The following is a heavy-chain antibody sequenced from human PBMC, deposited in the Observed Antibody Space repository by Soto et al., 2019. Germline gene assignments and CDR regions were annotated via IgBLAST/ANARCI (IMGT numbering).Heavy chain of an antibody. J-gene: IGHJ6*01. V-gene: IGHV3-43*01. CDR3: AIDITGTSALYGMEV. D-gene: IGHD1-20*01. CDR2: ISWDGGST. CDR1: GFTFDDYT. Sequence: GGSLTLSCSASGFTFDDYTMHWVRQAPGKGLEWVSLISWDGGSTYYADSVKGRFTISRDNSKNSLYLQMNSLRTEDTALYYCAIDITGTSALYGMEVSGQGTTVTVSS.